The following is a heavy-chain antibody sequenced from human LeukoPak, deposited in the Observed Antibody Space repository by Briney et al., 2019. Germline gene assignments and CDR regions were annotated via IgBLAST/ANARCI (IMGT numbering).Heavy chain of an antibody. CDR1: GGSFSGYY. J-gene: IGHJ5*02. D-gene: IGHD3-9*01. V-gene: IGHV4-34*01. CDR2: INHSGST. CDR3: ARDLLRYYNWFDP. Sequence: SETLSLTCAVYGGSFSGYYWSWIRQPPGKGLGWIGEINHSGSTNYNPSLKSRVTISVDTSKNQFSLKLSSVTAADTAVYYCARDLLRYYNWFDPWGQGTLVTVSS.